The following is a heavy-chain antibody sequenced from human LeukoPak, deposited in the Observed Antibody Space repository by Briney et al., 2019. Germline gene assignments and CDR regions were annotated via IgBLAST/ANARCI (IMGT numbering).Heavy chain of an antibody. CDR2: ISSTGGTT. J-gene: IGHJ4*02. CDR3: ARGLATVVVVAVPYYFDY. Sequence: GGSLRLSCAASGITFSSYGMSWVRQAPGKGLEWVSSISSTGGTTYYADSVKGRFTISRDNSKNTLYLQMNSLRAEDTAVYYCARGLATVVVVAVPYYFDYWGQGTLVTVSS. CDR1: GITFSSYG. D-gene: IGHD2-15*01. V-gene: IGHV3-23*01.